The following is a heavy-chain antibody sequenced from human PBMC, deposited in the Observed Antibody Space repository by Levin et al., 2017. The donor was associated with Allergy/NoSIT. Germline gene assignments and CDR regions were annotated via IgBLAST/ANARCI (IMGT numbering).Heavy chain of an antibody. CDR1: GFTFSSYS. V-gene: IGHV3-48*01. CDR3: ASGSGLRYFDWSTY. J-gene: IGHJ4*02. Sequence: GESLKISCAASGFTFSSYSMNWVRQAPGKGLEWVSYISSSSSTIYYADSVKGRFTISRDNAKNSLYLQMNSLRAEDTAVYYCASGSGLRYFDWSTYWGQGTLVTVSS. D-gene: IGHD3-9*01. CDR2: ISSSSSTI.